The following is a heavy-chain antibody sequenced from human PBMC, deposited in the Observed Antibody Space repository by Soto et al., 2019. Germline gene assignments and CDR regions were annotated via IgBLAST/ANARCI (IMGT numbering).Heavy chain of an antibody. Sequence: QVQLVESGGGVVQPGRSLRLSCEASGFTFSSDGMHWVRQAPGKGLEWVALISFEGSDKYYADSVKGRFTISRDNSKNTMYLQMNSLRAEDTAVYYCAKVASGSRYKDVWGKGTTVTVSS. D-gene: IGHD3-10*01. CDR1: GFTFSSDG. V-gene: IGHV3-30*18. CDR2: ISFEGSDK. J-gene: IGHJ6*03. CDR3: AKVASGSRYKDV.